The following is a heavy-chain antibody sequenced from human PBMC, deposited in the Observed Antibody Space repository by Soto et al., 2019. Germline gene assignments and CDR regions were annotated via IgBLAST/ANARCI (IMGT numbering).Heavy chain of an antibody. CDR2: SYHSGST. CDR3: ARDYMVRGVMRWFDP. D-gene: IGHD3-10*01. J-gene: IGHJ5*02. Sequence: QVQLQESGPGLVKPSGTLSLTCAVSGGSISSSNWWSWVRQPSGKGLVWIGESYHSGSTNYNPSLKSRVTISVDKSKNQFSLKLSSVTAADTAVYYCARDYMVRGVMRWFDPWGQGTLVTVSS. CDR1: GGSISSSNW. V-gene: IGHV4-4*02.